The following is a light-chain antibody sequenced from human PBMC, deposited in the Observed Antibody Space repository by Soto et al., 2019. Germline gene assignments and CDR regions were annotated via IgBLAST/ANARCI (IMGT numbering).Light chain of an antibody. V-gene: IGKV3-11*01. CDR3: QQRSVWPLT. CDR1: QSVSSY. J-gene: IGKJ4*01. Sequence: EIVLTQFPATLSLSPGDGATLSCRASQSVSSYLAWYQQKRGQAPRLLIYDSSNRATGIPARFSGSGSGTDFSLIISGLEPEDFAVYYCQQRSVWPLTFGGGTKVEIK. CDR2: DSS.